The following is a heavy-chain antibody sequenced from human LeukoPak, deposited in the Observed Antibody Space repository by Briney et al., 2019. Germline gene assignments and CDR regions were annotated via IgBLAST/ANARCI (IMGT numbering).Heavy chain of an antibody. V-gene: IGHV3-23*01. D-gene: IGHD5-24*01. Sequence: GGSLRLSCAASGFTFSSYAMSWVRLAPGKGLEWVSAISGSGGSTYYADSVKGRFTISRDNSKNTLYLQMNSLRAEDTAVYYCAKLEMATPRGGYFDYWGQGTLVTVSS. CDR2: ISGSGGST. CDR1: GFTFSSYA. J-gene: IGHJ4*02. CDR3: AKLEMATPRGGYFDY.